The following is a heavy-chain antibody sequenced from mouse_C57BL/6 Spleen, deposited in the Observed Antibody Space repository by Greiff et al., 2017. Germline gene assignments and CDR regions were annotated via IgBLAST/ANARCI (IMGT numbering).Heavy chain of an antibody. J-gene: IGHJ4*01. CDR3: ARSGAGPYAMDY. CDR2: IYPGDGDT. D-gene: IGHD3-3*01. V-gene: IGHV1-80*01. Sequence: VQLQQSGAELVKPGASVKISCKASGYAFSSYWMNWVKQRPGKGLEWIGQIYPGDGDTNYNGKFKGKATLTADKSSSTAYMQLSSLTSEDSAVXFCARSGAGPYAMDYWGQGTSVTVSS. CDR1: GYAFSSYW.